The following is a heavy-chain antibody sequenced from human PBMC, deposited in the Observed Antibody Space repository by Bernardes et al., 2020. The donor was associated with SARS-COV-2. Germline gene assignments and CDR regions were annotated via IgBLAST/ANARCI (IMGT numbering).Heavy chain of an antibody. D-gene: IGHD6-6*01. CDR1: GFTFSSYS. V-gene: IGHV3-21*01. CDR2: ISSSSSYI. Sequence: GGSLRLSCAASGFTFSSYSMNWVRQAPGKGLEWVSSISSSSSYIYYADSVKGRFTISRDNAKNSLYLQMNSLRAEDTAVYYCATTREVFYSSSSYFDYWGQGTLVTVSS. J-gene: IGHJ4*02. CDR3: ATTREVFYSSSSYFDY.